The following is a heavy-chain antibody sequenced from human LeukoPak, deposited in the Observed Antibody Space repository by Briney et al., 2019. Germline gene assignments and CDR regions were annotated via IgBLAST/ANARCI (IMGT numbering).Heavy chain of an antibody. V-gene: IGHV1-2*06. CDR3: ARAYYYDSSGEDAFDI. D-gene: IGHD3-22*01. Sequence: ASVKVSCKASGGTFSSYAISWVRQAPGQGFEWMGRINPNSGGTNYAQKFQGRVTMTRDTSISTAYMELSRLRSDDTAVYYCARAYYYDSSGEDAFDIWGQGTMVTASS. J-gene: IGHJ3*02. CDR2: INPNSGGT. CDR1: GGTFSSYA.